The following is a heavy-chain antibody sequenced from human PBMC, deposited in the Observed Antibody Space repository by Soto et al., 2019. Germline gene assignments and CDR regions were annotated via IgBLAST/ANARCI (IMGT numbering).Heavy chain of an antibody. J-gene: IGHJ4*02. V-gene: IGHV3-23*01. CDR1: GFTFSSYA. CDR2: ISGSGGST. D-gene: IGHD2-8*01. Sequence: EVQQLESGGGLVQPGGSLRLSCAASGFTFSSYAMSWVRQAPGKGLESVSAISGSGGSTYYADSVKGRFTISRDNSKNTLYLQMNSLRAEDTAVYYCAKPEIVLMVYAPFDYWGQGTLVTVSS. CDR3: AKPEIVLMVYAPFDY.